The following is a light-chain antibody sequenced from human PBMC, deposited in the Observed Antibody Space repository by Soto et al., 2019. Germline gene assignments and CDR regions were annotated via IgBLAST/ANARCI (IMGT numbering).Light chain of an antibody. V-gene: IGKV1-39*01. CDR1: QTISSW. Sequence: DIQMTQSPSTLSGSVGDRVTITCRASQTISSWLAWYQQKPGKAPKLLIYAASSLQGGVPSRFSGSGSGTDFTLTISSLQPEDFATYYCQQSYSTPMYTFGQGTKLEIK. J-gene: IGKJ2*01. CDR2: AAS. CDR3: QQSYSTPMYT.